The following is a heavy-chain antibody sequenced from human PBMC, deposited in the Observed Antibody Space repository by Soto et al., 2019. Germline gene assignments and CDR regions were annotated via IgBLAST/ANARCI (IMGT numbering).Heavy chain of an antibody. D-gene: IGHD5-12*01. V-gene: IGHV1-8*01. J-gene: IGHJ6*02. CDR2: MNPNSGNT. CDR3: AKGGYSGYEVYYYYGMDV. Sequence: ASVKVSCKASGYTFTSYDINWVRQATGQGLEWMGWMNPNSGNTGYAQKFQGRVTMTRNTSISTAYMELSSLRSEDTAVYYCAKGGYSGYEVYYYYGMDVWGQGTTVPSP. CDR1: GYTFTSYD.